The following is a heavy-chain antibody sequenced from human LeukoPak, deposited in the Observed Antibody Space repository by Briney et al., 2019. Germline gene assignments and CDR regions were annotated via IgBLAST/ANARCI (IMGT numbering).Heavy chain of an antibody. CDR2: IYTSEST. CDR1: GGSISSYY. J-gene: IGHJ3*02. CDR3: AGVPHDYGDYEAFDI. V-gene: IGHV4-4*07. Sequence: SETLSLTCTVSGGSISSYYWSWIRQPAGKGLEWIGRIYTSESTNYNPSLKSRVTMSIDTSKNQFSLKLSSVTAADTAVYYCAGVPHDYGDYEAFDIWGRGTMVTVSS. D-gene: IGHD4-17*01.